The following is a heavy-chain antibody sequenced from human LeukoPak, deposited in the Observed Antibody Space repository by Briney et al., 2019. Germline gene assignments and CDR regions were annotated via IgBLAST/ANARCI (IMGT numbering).Heavy chain of an antibody. CDR3: ARVRGEWLALNGMDV. CDR1: GFTFSTYG. D-gene: IGHD6-19*01. J-gene: IGHJ6*02. Sequence: GGSLRLSCAASGFTFSTYGMHWVRQAPGKGLEWVAVIWYDGSNKYYADSVKGRFTISRDKSKNTLYLQMNSLRVEDTAVYYCARVRGEWLALNGMDVWGQGTTVAVSS. V-gene: IGHV3-33*01. CDR2: IWYDGSNK.